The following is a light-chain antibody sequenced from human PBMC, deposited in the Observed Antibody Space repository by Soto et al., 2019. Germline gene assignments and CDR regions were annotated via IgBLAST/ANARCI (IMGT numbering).Light chain of an antibody. V-gene: IGKV3-15*01. CDR1: QSIGSN. CDR3: QQYRT. CDR2: STS. Sequence: EIVMTQSPATLSVSPGERATLSCRASQSIGSNLAVYQQKPGQTPRHLISSTSTRATGIPVRVSCSGSGTEFTLSICRLKFEDFEMYYCQQYRTFGQGTKV. J-gene: IGKJ1*01.